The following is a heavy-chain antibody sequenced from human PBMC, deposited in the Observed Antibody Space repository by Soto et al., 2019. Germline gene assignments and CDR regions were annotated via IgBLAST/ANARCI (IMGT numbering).Heavy chain of an antibody. CDR3: ARSPKFYGEHYMEV. CDR1: GDSISSSSYY. Sequence: SETLSLTCTVSGDSISSSSYYWGWIRQPPGKGLEWIGSIYYSGIPYYNPSLKSRVTISVDTSKNQFSLKLSSVTAADTAIYYCARSPKFYGEHYMEVWGKGTTVTVSS. D-gene: IGHD4-17*01. V-gene: IGHV4-39*01. J-gene: IGHJ6*03. CDR2: IYYSGIP.